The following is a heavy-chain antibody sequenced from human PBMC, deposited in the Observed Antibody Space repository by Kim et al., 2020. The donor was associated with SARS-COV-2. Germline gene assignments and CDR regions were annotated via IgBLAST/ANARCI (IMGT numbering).Heavy chain of an antibody. V-gene: IGHV4-59*11. D-gene: IGHD1-1*01. CDR3: VREGYVAGGSFFFDP. CDR2: VYHSGSL. CDR1: GAYITNHY. J-gene: IGHJ5*02. Sequence: SETLSLTCTVSGAYITNHYWSWIRQPPGKGLEWVGNVYHSGSLSYNPSLKSRVTMSVETSKRQFSLQVTSVTAADTAIYFCVREGYVAGGSFFFDPWGPG.